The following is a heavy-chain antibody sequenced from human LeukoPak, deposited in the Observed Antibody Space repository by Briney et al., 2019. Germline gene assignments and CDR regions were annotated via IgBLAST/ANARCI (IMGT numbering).Heavy chain of an antibody. CDR2: INPNGGST. D-gene: IGHD3-10*02. J-gene: IGHJ4*02. CDR1: GYTFTSYG. V-gene: IGHV1-46*01. CDR3: ARAANMFGDEFDY. Sequence: ASVKVCCKASGYTFTSYGISWVRQAPGQGLEWMGIINPNGGSTSYAQKLQGRVTMARATSTSTVYMELSSLRSEDTAVYYCARAANMFGDEFDYWGQGTLVTVSS.